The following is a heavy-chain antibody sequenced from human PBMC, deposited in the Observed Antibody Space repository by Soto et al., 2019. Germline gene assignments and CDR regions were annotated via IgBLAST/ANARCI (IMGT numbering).Heavy chain of an antibody. CDR3: ARDVLCAGAPAFPDMDV. D-gene: IGHD3-3*02. Sequence: ASVKVSCKASGYTFSGYSITWVRQAPGQGLEWMGRISGYNGNTNYARTLRGRLTLTTDTSTSTAYMELRSLTSDDTAVYYCARDVLCAGAPAFPDMDVWGQGTTVTVSS. J-gene: IGHJ6*02. V-gene: IGHV1-18*04. CDR2: ISGYNGNT. CDR1: GYTFSGYS.